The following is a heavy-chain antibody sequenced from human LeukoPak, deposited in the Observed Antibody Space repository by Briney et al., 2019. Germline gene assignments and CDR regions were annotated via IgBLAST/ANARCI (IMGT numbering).Heavy chain of an antibody. CDR1: GYTFTSYG. J-gene: IGHJ4*02. CDR3: ARDVGIAAAGFIDY. CDR2: ISAYNGNT. Sequence: GASVKVSRKASGYTFTSYGISWVRQAPGQGLEWMGWISAYNGNTNYAQKLQGRVTMTTDTSTSTTYMELRSLRSDDTAVYYCARDVGIAAAGFIDYWGQGTLVTVSS. D-gene: IGHD6-13*01. V-gene: IGHV1-18*01.